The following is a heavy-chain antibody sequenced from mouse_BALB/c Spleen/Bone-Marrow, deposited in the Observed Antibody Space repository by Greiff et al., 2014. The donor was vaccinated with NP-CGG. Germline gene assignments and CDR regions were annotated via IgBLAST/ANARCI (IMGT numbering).Heavy chain of an antibody. CDR2: INPDNGDT. D-gene: IGHD2-14*01. J-gene: IGHJ2*01. Sequence: EVKLQESGPELVKPGASMNISCKASGYSFTGYTMNWVKQSHGKNPEWIGLINPDNGDTSCNQKFKGKATLTIDKSSSTAYMELLSLTSEDSAVYYCARYYRYDFDYWGQGTTLTVSS. V-gene: IGHV1-18*01. CDR3: ARYYRYDFDY. CDR1: GYSFTGYT.